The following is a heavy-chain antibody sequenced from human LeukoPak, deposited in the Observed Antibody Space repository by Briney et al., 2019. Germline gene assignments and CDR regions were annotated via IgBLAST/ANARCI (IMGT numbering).Heavy chain of an antibody. Sequence: GGSLRLSCAASGFTVSSNYMSWVRQAPGKGLEWASVIYSGGSTYYADSVKGRFTISRDNSKNTLYLQMNNLRAEDSALYYCARGGRGSAAVVAPRSFDIWGQGTMVTVSS. V-gene: IGHV3-53*01. CDR2: IYSGGST. J-gene: IGHJ3*02. CDR1: GFTVSSNY. D-gene: IGHD3-22*01. CDR3: ARGGRGSAAVVAPRSFDI.